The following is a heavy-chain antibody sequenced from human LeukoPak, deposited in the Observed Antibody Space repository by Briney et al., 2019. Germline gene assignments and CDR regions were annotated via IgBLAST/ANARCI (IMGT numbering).Heavy chain of an antibody. Sequence: SETLSLTCTVSGGSISSGSYYWSWIRQPAGKGLEWIGRIYTSGSTNYNPSLMSRVTISVDTSKNQFSLKLSSVTAADTAVYYCARGLGIAVAGTKNWFDPWGQGTLVTVSS. CDR1: GGSISSGSYY. V-gene: IGHV4-61*02. J-gene: IGHJ5*02. CDR3: ARGLGIAVAGTKNWFDP. D-gene: IGHD6-19*01. CDR2: IYTSGST.